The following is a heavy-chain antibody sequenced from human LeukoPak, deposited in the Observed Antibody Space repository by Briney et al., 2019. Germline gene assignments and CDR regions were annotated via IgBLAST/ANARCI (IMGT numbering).Heavy chain of an antibody. CDR1: GATISSGDYF. Sequence: SETLSLTCSVSGATISSGDYFWTWIRQHPGKGLEWIGYIHYSGSTYYNPSLRSRMIISVDTSKNQFSLQLSSVTAADTAVYYCARVVSDCGGARCYKGYLDYWGQGTLVTVSS. D-gene: IGHD2-2*02. V-gene: IGHV4-31*03. CDR2: IHYSGST. J-gene: IGHJ4*02. CDR3: ARVVSDCGGARCYKGYLDY.